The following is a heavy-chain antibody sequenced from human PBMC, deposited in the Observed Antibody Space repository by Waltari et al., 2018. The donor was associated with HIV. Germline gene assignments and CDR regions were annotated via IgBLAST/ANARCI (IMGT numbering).Heavy chain of an antibody. CDR3: GKDLTPGGWDV. J-gene: IGHJ6*02. CDR1: GFTFDKYA. Sequence: EVQLVESGGGLVQPGGSLRLSCAVSGFTFDKYAMHWVRQVPGKGLEWVSGFSLDSDRIDYADSVKGRFTVSRDNAKNSLYLQMNSLRGEDTALYYCGKDLTPGGWDVWGQGTTVIVSS. V-gene: IGHV3-9*01. CDR2: FSLDSDRI.